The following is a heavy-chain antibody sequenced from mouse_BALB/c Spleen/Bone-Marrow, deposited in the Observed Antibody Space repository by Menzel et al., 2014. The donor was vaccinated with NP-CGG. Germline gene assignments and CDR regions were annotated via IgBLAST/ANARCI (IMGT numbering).Heavy chain of an antibody. Sequence: QVQLQQPGPELVKPGASVMISCKASGYTFTSYYIHWVKQRPGQGLEWIGWIYPGDFNTKYNEKFKGKATLTADKSSSTAYMQLSSRTSEDSAVYFCARKSQRAYDSMNYWGPGTSVTVSS. CDR3: ARKSQRAYDSMNY. J-gene: IGHJ4*01. CDR2: IYPGDFNT. CDR1: GYTFTSYY. D-gene: IGHD2-4*01. V-gene: IGHV1S56*01.